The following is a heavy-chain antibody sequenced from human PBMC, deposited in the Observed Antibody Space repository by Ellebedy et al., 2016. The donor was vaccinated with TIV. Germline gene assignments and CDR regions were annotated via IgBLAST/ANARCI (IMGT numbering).Heavy chain of an antibody. D-gene: IGHD3-10*01. Sequence: SVKVSXXASGGTFSSYAISWVRQAPGQGLEWMGGIIPIFGTANYAQKFQGRVTITADKSTSTAYMELSSLRSEDTAVYYCAVYGSGSGDGYYYYYGMDVWGQGTTVTVSS. J-gene: IGHJ6*02. CDR2: IIPIFGTA. CDR1: GGTFSSYA. CDR3: AVYGSGSGDGYYYYYGMDV. V-gene: IGHV1-69*06.